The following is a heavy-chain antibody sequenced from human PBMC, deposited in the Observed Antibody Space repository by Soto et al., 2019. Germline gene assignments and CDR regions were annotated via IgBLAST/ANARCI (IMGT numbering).Heavy chain of an antibody. J-gene: IGHJ4*02. Sequence: GGSLRLSCAASGFTFSSYDMTWVRQTPGKGLEWVSTISGSGSGSYHADSVKGRFTISRDNFKNSLYLQMNSLRAEDTAIYYCARKCSYGVCYRFWGQGTLVTVSS. CDR3: ARKCSYGVCYRF. D-gene: IGHD2-8*01. CDR1: GFTFSSYD. CDR2: ISGSGSGS. V-gene: IGHV3-23*01.